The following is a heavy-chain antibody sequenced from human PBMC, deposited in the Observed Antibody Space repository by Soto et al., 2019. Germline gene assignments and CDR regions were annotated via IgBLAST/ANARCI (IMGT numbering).Heavy chain of an antibody. CDR1: GGSISSFY. Sequence: PSDTLSLTCTVSGGSISSFYWSWIRQPPGKGLEWIGYIYYRGTTNYNPSLKSRVTISVDTSKNQFSLKLSSVTAADTAVYYCARPPGYCSTTSCHNGAFDIWGQGTMVT. CDR3: ARPPGYCSTTSCHNGAFDI. J-gene: IGHJ3*02. D-gene: IGHD2-2*02. CDR2: IYYRGTT. V-gene: IGHV4-59*08.